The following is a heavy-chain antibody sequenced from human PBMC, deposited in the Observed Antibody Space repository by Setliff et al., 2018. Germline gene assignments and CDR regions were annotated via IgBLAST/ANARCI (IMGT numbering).Heavy chain of an antibody. V-gene: IGHV4-4*07. CDR1: GGSISSYY. J-gene: IGHJ6*03. Sequence: NPSETMSLTCTVSGGSISSYYWSWIRQPAGKGLEWIGHIYIGGSANYNPSLKSRVTMSIDTSKNQFSLKLNSVTAADMAVYYCAREQWLDPPGYYYMDVWAKGTKVTVS. CDR3: AREQWLDPPGYYYMDV. D-gene: IGHD6-19*01. CDR2: IYIGGSA.